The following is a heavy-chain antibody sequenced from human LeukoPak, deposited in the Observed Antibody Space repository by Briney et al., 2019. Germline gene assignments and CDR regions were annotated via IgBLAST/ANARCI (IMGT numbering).Heavy chain of an antibody. CDR1: GYTFTSYG. V-gene: IGHV1-18*01. CDR3: ARDGSMVRGVITVDY. D-gene: IGHD3-10*01. Sequence: ASVKVSCKASGYTFTSYGISWVRQAPGQGLEWMGWISAYNGNTNYAQKLQGRVTMTTDTSTSTAYMELRSLRSDDTAVYYCARDGSMVRGVITVDYWGQGTLVTVSS. CDR2: ISAYNGNT. J-gene: IGHJ4*02.